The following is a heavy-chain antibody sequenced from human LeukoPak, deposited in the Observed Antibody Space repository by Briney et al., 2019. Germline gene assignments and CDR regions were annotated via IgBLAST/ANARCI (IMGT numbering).Heavy chain of an antibody. J-gene: IGHJ3*02. CDR2: ISSGGSTV. V-gene: IGHV3-48*03. CDR3: ARVIIVGATGI. D-gene: IGHD1-26*01. Sequence: GGPLRLSCAASGFTFSSYEMHWVRQAPGKGLEWVSYISSGGSTVHYADSVKGRFTISRDNAKNSLYLQMNSLRAEDTAVYYCARVIIVGATGIWGQGTMVTVSS. CDR1: GFTFSSYE.